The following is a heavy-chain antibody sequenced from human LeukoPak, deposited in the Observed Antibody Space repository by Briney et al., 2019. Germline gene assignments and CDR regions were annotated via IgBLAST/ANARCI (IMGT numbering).Heavy chain of an antibody. CDR3: VRAGILMSARRGFDS. J-gene: IGHJ4*02. Sequence: SQTLSLTCAISVDSVSSNRAAWNWIRQSPSGGLEWLGGTYYRSKWNHDYAISVRGRITIKPDTSKNQFSLQLNSVTPEDTAVYYCVRAGILMSARRGFDSWGQGTLVTVSS. CDR2: TYYRSKWNH. D-gene: IGHD6-6*01. V-gene: IGHV6-1*01. CDR1: VDSVSSNRAA.